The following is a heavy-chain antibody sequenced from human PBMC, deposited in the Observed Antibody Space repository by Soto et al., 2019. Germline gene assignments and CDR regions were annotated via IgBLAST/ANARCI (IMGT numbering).Heavy chain of an antibody. CDR1: GYTFTSYD. CDR3: ARGGSSTSPYYYYYYMDV. V-gene: IGHV1-8*01. D-gene: IGHD2-2*01. J-gene: IGHJ6*03. CDR2: MNPNSGNT. Sequence: ASVKVSCKASGYTFTSYDINWVRQATGQGLEWMGWMNPNSGNTGYAQKFQGRVTMTRNTSISTAYMELSSLRSEDTAVYYCARGGSSTSPYYYYYYMDVWGKGTTVTFSS.